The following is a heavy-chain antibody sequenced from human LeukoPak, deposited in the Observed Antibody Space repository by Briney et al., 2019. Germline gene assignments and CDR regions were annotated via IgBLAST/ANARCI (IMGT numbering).Heavy chain of an antibody. Sequence: PSETLSLTCTVSSVSISSPSYYWGWIRQPPGKGLEWIGNIYYSGNTYYNPSLQSRVTMSVDTSKQRFSLRLNSVTAADPAVYFCASLYFNSSVHLEFDYWGQGILVTVSS. CDR2: IYYSGNT. J-gene: IGHJ4*02. CDR3: ASLYFNSSVHLEFDY. D-gene: IGHD3-22*01. CDR1: SVSISSPSYY. V-gene: IGHV4-39*01.